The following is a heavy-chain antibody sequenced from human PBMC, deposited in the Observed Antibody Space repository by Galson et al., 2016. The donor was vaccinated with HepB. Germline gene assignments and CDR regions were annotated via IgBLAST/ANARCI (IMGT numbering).Heavy chain of an antibody. CDR1: GYTFSHYW. CDR3: ARRQVMVGSRDWFDP. D-gene: IGHD1-26*01. Sequence: QSGAEVKKPGESLQISCKASGYTFSHYWIAWVRQMPGKGLEWMGNIYPDDSNVRYSPSLEGHVTISAARSSDTAYLQWNSLRASDTAMYYCARRQVMVGSRDWFDPWGQGTLVTVSS. CDR2: IYPDDSNV. V-gene: IGHV5-51*01. J-gene: IGHJ5*02.